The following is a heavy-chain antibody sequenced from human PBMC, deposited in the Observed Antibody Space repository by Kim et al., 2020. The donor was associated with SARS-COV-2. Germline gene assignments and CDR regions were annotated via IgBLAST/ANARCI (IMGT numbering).Heavy chain of an antibody. D-gene: IGHD3-9*01. CDR3: ARDGEDYDILTGYYFSGLDAFDI. J-gene: IGHJ3*02. CDR1: GFTFSSYS. CDR2: ISSSSSYI. V-gene: IGHV3-21*01. Sequence: GGSLRLSCAASGFTFSSYSMNWVRQAPGKGLEWVSSISSSSSYIYYADSVKGRFTISRDNAKNSLYLQMNSLRAEDTAVYYCARDGEDYDILTGYYFSGLDAFDIWRQGTMVTVSS.